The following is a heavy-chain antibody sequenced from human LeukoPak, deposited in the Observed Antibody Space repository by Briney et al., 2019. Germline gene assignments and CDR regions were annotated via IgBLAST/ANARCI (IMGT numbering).Heavy chain of an antibody. V-gene: IGHV3-23*01. Sequence: GGSLRLSCAASGFTFSSYAMSWVRQAPGKGLEWVSAISGSGGSTYYADSVKGRFTISRDNSENTLYLQMNSLRAEDTAVYYCATLPASGGSRESRGQGTLVTVSS. CDR3: ATLPASGGSRES. D-gene: IGHD2-15*01. CDR1: GFTFSSYA. J-gene: IGHJ4*02. CDR2: ISGSGGST.